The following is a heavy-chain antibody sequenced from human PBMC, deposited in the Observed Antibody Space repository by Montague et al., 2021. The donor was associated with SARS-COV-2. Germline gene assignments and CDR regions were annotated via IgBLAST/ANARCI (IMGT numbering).Heavy chain of an antibody. CDR3: ARTGLGAYDILTGYTVNAFDM. V-gene: IGHV4-59*11. CDR1: GGSITSHY. CDR2: IYYSGTT. J-gene: IGHJ3*02. Sequence: SETLSLTCTVSGGSITSHYSPCIRQPPGKGLEWVCRIYYSGTTNYNPSLKSRVTISVDTSKNQFSLKLSSVTAADTAVYYCARTGLGAYDILTGYTVNAFDMWGQGTMVTASS. D-gene: IGHD3-9*01.